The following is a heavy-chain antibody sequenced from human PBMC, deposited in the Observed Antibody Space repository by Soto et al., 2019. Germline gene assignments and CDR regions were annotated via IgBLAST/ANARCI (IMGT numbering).Heavy chain of an antibody. J-gene: IGHJ3*02. CDR1: GGSISSGGYY. CDR2: IYYSGST. CDR3: ASSWGGANAFDI. D-gene: IGHD2-21*01. V-gene: IGHV4-31*03. Sequence: QVQLQESGPGLVKPSQTLSLTCTVSGGSISSGGYYWSWIRQHPGKGLEWIGYIYYSGSTYYNPSLKSRXXIXVXXAKNQFSLKLSSVTAADTAVYYCASSWGGANAFDIWGQGTMVTVSS.